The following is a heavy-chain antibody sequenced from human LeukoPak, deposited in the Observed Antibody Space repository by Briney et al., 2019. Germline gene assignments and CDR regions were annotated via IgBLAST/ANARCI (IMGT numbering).Heavy chain of an antibody. CDR3: ARRSGGSGYDS. CDR2: IYYSGST. Sequence: SGTLSLTCGVSGGSITSTNYWTWVRQPPGKGPEWIGSIYYSGSTYYNPSLKPRVTISVDTSKKQFSLKLSSVTASDTAVYYCARRSGGSGYDSWGQGTLVTVSS. D-gene: IGHD2-15*01. J-gene: IGHJ5*01. CDR1: GGSITSTNY. V-gene: IGHV4-39*01.